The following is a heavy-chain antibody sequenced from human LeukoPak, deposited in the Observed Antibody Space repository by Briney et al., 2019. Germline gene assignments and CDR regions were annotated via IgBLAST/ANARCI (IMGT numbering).Heavy chain of an antibody. Sequence: GGSLRLSCGASGFTFSIHAMSWLRKAQGKGLEWFSTIGESGGSTYYADPVKGRFANSRDNSKNTVYLQMNSLRAEDAAVYYCAKGAYGPRTFESYFDYWGQGTLVTV. CDR2: IGESGGST. V-gene: IGHV3-23*01. CDR3: AKGAYGPRTFESYFDY. J-gene: IGHJ4*02. D-gene: IGHD3-10*01. CDR1: GFTFSIHA.